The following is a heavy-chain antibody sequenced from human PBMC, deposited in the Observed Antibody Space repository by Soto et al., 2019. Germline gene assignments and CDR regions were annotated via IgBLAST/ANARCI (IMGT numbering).Heavy chain of an antibody. CDR1: GFTFSSYA. D-gene: IGHD2-2*01. V-gene: IGHV3-23*01. CDR2: ISGSGGST. Sequence: GSLRLSCAASGFTFSSYAMSWVRQAPGKGLEWVSAISGSGGSTYYADSVKGRFTISRDNSKNTLYLQMNSLRAEDTAVYYCAKDPESSVVPAAENWFDPWGQGTLVTVSS. CDR3: AKDPESSVVPAAENWFDP. J-gene: IGHJ5*02.